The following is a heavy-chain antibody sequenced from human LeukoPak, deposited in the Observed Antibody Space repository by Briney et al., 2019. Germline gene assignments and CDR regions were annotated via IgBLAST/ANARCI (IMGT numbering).Heavy chain of an antibody. CDR2: INPSGGST. Sequence: GASVKVSCKASGYTFTSYYMHWVRQAPGQGLEWMGIINPSGGSTSYAQKFQGRVTITTDESTSTAYMELSRLRSDDTAVYYCARAGVPAHPHWFDPWGQGTLVTVSS. CDR3: ARAGVPAHPHWFDP. CDR1: GYTFTSYY. V-gene: IGHV1-46*01. D-gene: IGHD2-2*01. J-gene: IGHJ5*02.